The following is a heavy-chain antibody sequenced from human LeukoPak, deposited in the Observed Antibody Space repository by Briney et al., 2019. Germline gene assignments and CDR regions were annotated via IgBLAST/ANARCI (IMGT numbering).Heavy chain of an antibody. CDR1: GFTFNSYS. CDR3: ARASGDIVETTTMGSY. V-gene: IGHV3-21*01. Sequence: GGSLRLSCAASGFTFNSYSMNWVRQAPGKGLEWVSSISSSSSSIYYADSVKGRFTISRDNAKNSLYLQMNSLRAEDTAVYYCARASGDIVETTTMGSYWGQGTLVTVSS. D-gene: IGHD5-18*01. J-gene: IGHJ4*02. CDR2: ISSSSSSI.